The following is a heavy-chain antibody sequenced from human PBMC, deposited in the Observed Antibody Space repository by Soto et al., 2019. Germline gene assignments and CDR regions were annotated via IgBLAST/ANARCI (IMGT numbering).Heavy chain of an antibody. J-gene: IGHJ4*02. CDR1: GFTFSSYS. Sequence: EVQLVESGGGLVKPGGSLRLSCAASGFTFSSYSMNWVRQAQGKGLEWVSSISSSSSYIYYADSVKGRFTISRDNAKNSLYLQMNSLRAEDTAVYYCARAPRSYSYGLDDYWGQGTLVTVSS. D-gene: IGHD5-18*01. V-gene: IGHV3-21*01. CDR3: ARAPRSYSYGLDDY. CDR2: ISSSSSYI.